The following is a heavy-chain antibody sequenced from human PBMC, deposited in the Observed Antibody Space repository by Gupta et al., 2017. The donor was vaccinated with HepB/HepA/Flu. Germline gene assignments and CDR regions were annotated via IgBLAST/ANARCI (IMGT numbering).Heavy chain of an antibody. Sequence: EVQLLESGGGLVQPGGSLRLSCAASGFTFSSSAMSWVRQAPGKGVGWVSAISGSGGSTYYAESVKGRFTISRDNSKNTLYLQMNSLRAEETAVYYCAKTQPPYYDDSSGSSGVDYWGHGTLVTVYS. J-gene: IGHJ4*01. V-gene: IGHV3-23*01. CDR1: GFTFSSSA. CDR2: ISGSGGST. D-gene: IGHD3-22*01. CDR3: AKTQPPYYDDSSGSSGVDY.